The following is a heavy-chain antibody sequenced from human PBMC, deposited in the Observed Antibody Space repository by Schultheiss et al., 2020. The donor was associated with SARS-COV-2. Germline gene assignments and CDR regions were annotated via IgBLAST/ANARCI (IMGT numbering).Heavy chain of an antibody. V-gene: IGHV4-59*08. D-gene: IGHD3-10*01. CDR1: GGSISGYY. J-gene: IGHJ4*02. CDR3: ARQGFGDYYFDY. CDR2: VYYTGST. Sequence: SETLSLTCTVSGGSISGYYWSWLRQPPGKGLEWIGYVYYTGSTYYNPSLKSRVTISVDTSKNQFSLKLSSVTAADTAVYYCARQGFGDYYFDYWGQGTLVTVSS.